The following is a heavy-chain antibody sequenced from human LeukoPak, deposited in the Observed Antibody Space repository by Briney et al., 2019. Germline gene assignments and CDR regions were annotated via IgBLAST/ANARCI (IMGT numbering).Heavy chain of an antibody. D-gene: IGHD2-15*01. V-gene: IGHV3-48*03. CDR2: VSSDSNTI. J-gene: IGHJ5*02. Sequence: GGSLRLSCAASGFTFINYEMNWVRLAPGKGLEWISCVSSDSNTIYYADSVRGRFTISRDNAKNSLYLQMSSLRVEDTAVYYCARGVLLTFDPWGQGTLVTVSS. CDR3: ARGVLLTFDP. CDR1: GFTFINYE.